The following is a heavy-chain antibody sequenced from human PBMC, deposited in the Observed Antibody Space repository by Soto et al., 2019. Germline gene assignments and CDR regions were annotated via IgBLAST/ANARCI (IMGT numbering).Heavy chain of an antibody. CDR3: AKDVVATKILYFDY. CDR1: GFTFSSYA. D-gene: IGHD5-12*01. V-gene: IGHV3-23*01. Sequence: EVQLLESGGGLVQPGGSLRLYCAASGFTFSSYAMSWVRQAPGKGLEWVSALSGSGGSTYYADSVKGRFTISRDHSKNTLYLQMNSRRAEDTAVYYCAKDVVATKILYFDYWGQGTLVAVSS. CDR2: LSGSGGST. J-gene: IGHJ4*02.